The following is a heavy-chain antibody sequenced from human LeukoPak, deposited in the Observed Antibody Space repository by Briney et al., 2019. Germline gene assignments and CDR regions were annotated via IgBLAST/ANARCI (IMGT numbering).Heavy chain of an antibody. CDR3: ARDAYDSSGYSFDY. D-gene: IGHD3-22*01. V-gene: IGHV4-4*02. Sequence: SETLSLTCAVSGGSISSSNWWSWVRQPPGKGLEWIGQIYHSGSTDYNPSLKSRVTISVDKSKNQFSLKLSSVTAADTAVYYCARDAYDSSGYSFDYWGQGTLVTVSS. CDR2: IYHSGST. J-gene: IGHJ4*02. CDR1: GGSISSSNW.